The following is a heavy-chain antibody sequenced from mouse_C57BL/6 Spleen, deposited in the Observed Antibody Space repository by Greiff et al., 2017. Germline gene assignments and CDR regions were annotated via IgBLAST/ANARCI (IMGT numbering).Heavy chain of an antibody. J-gene: IGHJ3*01. Sequence: VQLLQSGAELAKPGASVKLSCKASGYTFTSYWMHWVKQRPGQGLEWIGYINPSSGYTKYNQKFKDKATLTADKSSSTAYMQLSSLTYEDSAVYYCAKQGAFYDYDGSWFAYWGQGTLVTVSA. V-gene: IGHV1-7*01. CDR3: AKQGAFYDYDGSWFAY. CDR2: INPSSGYT. CDR1: GYTFTSYW. D-gene: IGHD2-4*01.